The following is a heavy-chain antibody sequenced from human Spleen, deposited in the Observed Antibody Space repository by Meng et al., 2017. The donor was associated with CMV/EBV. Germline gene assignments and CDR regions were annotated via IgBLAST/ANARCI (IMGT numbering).Heavy chain of an antibody. J-gene: IGHJ6*02. V-gene: IGHV3-73*01. CDR3: TRLSGGTGGDYYFHGMDV. Sequence: GESLKISCAASGFTFSGSAMHWVRQASGKGLEWVGRIRSKANSYATAYAASVKGRFTISRDDSKNTAYLQMNSLKTEDTAVYYCTRLSGGTGGDYYFHGMDVWGQGTTVTVSS. CDR2: IRSKANSYAT. D-gene: IGHD2-15*01. CDR1: GFTFSGSA.